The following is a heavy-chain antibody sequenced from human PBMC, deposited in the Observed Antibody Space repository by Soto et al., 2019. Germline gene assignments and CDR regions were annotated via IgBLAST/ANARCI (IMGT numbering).Heavy chain of an antibody. CDR3: ARALFWGYYWGMDV. CDR2: MYVTGTT. J-gene: IGHJ6*02. D-gene: IGHD3-16*01. Sequence: PSETLSLGCTISGDSISGYFWSWIKQPAGKGREWIGRMYVTGTTSYNPSLKSRVTMSVDTSKNRFSLKLSSVTAADTAVYYCARALFWGYYWGMDVWGQGTTVTVSS. V-gene: IGHV4-4*07. CDR1: GDSISGYF.